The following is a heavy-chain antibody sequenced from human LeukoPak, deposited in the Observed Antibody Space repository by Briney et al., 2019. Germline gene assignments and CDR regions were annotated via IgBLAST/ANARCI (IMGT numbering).Heavy chain of an antibody. V-gene: IGHV4-59*01. CDR1: GGSISSYY. CDR2: IYYSGST. CDR3: ARHCSGGSCYSFDAFDI. Sequence: SETLSLTCTVSGGSISSYYWSWIRQPPGKGLEWIGYIYYSGSTNYNPSLKSRVTISVDTSKNQFSLKLSSVTAADTAVYYCARHCSGGSCYSFDAFDIWGQGTMVTVSS. J-gene: IGHJ3*02. D-gene: IGHD2-15*01.